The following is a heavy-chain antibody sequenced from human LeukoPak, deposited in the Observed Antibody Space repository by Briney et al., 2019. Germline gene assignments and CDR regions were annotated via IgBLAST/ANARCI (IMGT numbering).Heavy chain of an antibody. CDR3: ALLLTSAFDI. D-gene: IGHD2-15*01. V-gene: IGHV4-34*01. J-gene: IGHJ3*02. CDR1: GESFSTYY. CDR2: IYHSGST. Sequence: PSETLSLTCAVYGESFSTYYWSWVRQPPGKGLEWIGKIYHSGSTNYNPSLKSRVTISVDKSKNQFSLKLSSVTAADTAVYYCALLLTSAFDIWGQGTMVTVSS.